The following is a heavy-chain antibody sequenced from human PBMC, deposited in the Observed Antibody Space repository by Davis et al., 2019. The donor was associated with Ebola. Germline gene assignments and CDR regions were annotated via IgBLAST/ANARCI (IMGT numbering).Heavy chain of an antibody. J-gene: IGHJ6*03. Sequence: GESLKISCAGSDFSFNNYSVNWVRQAPGKGLEWVSFVSRDSHYIYYSDSVRGRFIISRDNAKNSLYLQMHSLRADDTAIYYCAREGLQPPYYYYYMDVWGKGTTVTVSS. CDR3: AREGLQPPYYYYYMDV. D-gene: IGHD3/OR15-3a*01. V-gene: IGHV3-21*01. CDR1: DFSFNNYS. CDR2: VSRDSHYI.